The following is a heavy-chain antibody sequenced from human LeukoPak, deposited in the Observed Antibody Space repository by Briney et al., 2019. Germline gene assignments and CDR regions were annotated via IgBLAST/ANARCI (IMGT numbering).Heavy chain of an antibody. J-gene: IGHJ4*02. Sequence: PGGSLRLSCAASGFTFDDYAMHWVRQAPGKGLEGVSGISWNSGSIGYADSVKGRFTISRDNAKNSLYLQMNSLRAEDTALYYCAKDSYGDYSYYFDYWGQGTLVTVSS. CDR3: AKDSYGDYSYYFDY. CDR1: GFTFDDYA. D-gene: IGHD4-17*01. CDR2: ISWNSGSI. V-gene: IGHV3-9*01.